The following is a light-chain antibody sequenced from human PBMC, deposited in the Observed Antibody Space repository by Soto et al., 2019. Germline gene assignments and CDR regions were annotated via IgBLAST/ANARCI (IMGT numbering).Light chain of an antibody. CDR3: QQYGSSPWT. Sequence: VMTQSEAALSLSPAERATLSCRASQSVTSNLAWYQQRPGQTPNLLIYGASTRATGIPDRFSGSGSGTDFTLTISRLEPEDFAVYYCQQYGSSPWTFGQGTKVDIK. CDR1: QSVTSN. V-gene: IGKV3-20*01. CDR2: GAS. J-gene: IGKJ1*01.